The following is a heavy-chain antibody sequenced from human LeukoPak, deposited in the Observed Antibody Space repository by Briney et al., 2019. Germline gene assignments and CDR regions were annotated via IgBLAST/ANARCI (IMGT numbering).Heavy chain of an antibody. CDR1: GGWGGDYY. Sequence: SETLSLTCTVSGGWGGDYYWSWIRQPPGKGLEWIGYIYYNGNTFYTPSLKSRVTISFDASKNQFSLKLTSVTAADTAVYYCARAEFYYYYMDVWGKGTTVTVSS. CDR2: IYYNGNT. J-gene: IGHJ6*03. CDR3: ARAEFYYYYMDV. V-gene: IGHV4-30-4*01. D-gene: IGHD3-10*01.